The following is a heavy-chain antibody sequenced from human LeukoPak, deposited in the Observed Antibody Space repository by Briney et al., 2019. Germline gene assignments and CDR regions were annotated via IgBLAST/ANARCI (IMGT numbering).Heavy chain of an antibody. D-gene: IGHD6-13*01. J-gene: IGHJ6*03. CDR2: IYRGDSDT. CDR3: ARMPGIAADDNYYYYYYMDV. Sequence: SLKIFCKGSAYSFISYWIGWLRQMAGESLEWMGFIYRGDSDTRYSPSFKGQVTISANKSISTAYLQWSSLKASDIAMYYCARMPGIAADDNYYYYYYMDVWGKGTTVTVSS. CDR1: AYSFISYW. V-gene: IGHV5-51*01.